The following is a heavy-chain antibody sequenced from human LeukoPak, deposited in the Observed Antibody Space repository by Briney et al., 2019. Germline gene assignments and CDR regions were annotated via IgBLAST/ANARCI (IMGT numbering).Heavy chain of an antibody. CDR1: GFTFSSYA. CDR2: ISYDGSNK. V-gene: IGHV3-30-3*01. D-gene: IGHD3-22*01. CDR3: ARDLRSSGYYYYFDY. J-gene: IGHJ4*02. Sequence: GGSLRLSCAASGFTFSSYAMHWVRQAPGKGLEWVAVISYDGSNKYYADSVKGRFTISRDNAKNTLYLQMNSLRAEDTAVYFCARDLRSSGYYYYFDYWGQGTLVTVSS.